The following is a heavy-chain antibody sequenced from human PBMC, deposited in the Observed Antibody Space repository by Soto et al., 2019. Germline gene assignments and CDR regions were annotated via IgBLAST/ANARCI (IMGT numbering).Heavy chain of an antibody. Sequence: GESLKISCQGSGYRFTSYRIAWVRQMPGKGLEWVGVIYPGDSDVKYSPSFEGHITISVDRSDSTAYLQWTSLKASDTAMYFCARHFDSSGYYPDYWGQGTQVTVSS. CDR3: ARHFDSSGYYPDY. J-gene: IGHJ4*02. V-gene: IGHV5-51*01. D-gene: IGHD3-22*01. CDR1: GYRFTSYR. CDR2: IYPGDSDV.